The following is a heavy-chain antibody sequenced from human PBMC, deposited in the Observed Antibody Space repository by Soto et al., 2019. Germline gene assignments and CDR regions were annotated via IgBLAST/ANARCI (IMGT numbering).Heavy chain of an antibody. D-gene: IGHD2-2*01. CDR1: GYTFSTYY. Sequence: QVQLVQSGAEVKKPGASVKVSCKASGYTFSTYYMHWVRQAPGQGYEWMGIINPSGGSTTYAQKFQGRXXMXTXXCTTTAYMELRTLRPEDTAVYYCARYASNGYCFDYWGEGTLVTVSS. J-gene: IGHJ4*02. CDR2: INPSGGST. V-gene: IGHV1-46*01. CDR3: ARYASNGYCFDY.